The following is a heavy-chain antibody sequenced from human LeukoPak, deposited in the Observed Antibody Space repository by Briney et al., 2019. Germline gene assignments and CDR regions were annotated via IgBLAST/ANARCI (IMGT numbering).Heavy chain of an antibody. CDR3: VKEGGSPGGFDV. Sequence: GGSLRLSCAASGFTFSNYGMSWVRQAPGKGLEWVSSISSRSSYIFYADSLQGRFTISRDNTKNSLYLQMNSLTVEDTAVYYCVKEGGSPGGFDVWGQGTMVTVSS. CDR1: GFTFSNYG. D-gene: IGHD2-15*01. J-gene: IGHJ3*01. CDR2: ISSRSSYI. V-gene: IGHV3-21*01.